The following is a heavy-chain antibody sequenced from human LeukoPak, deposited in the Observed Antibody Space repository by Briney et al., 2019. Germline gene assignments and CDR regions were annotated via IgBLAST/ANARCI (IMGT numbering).Heavy chain of an antibody. CDR1: GFTFDDYA. J-gene: IGHJ4*02. D-gene: IGHD2-15*01. Sequence: GGSLRLSCAASGFTFDDYAMHWVRQAPGKGLEWVSGISWNSGSIGYADSVKGRFTISRDNAKNSLYLQMNSLRAEDTAVYYCARGLGYCSGGSCSGPGVFDCWGQGTLVTVSS. CDR2: ISWNSGSI. CDR3: ARGLGYCSGGSCSGPGVFDC. V-gene: IGHV3-9*01.